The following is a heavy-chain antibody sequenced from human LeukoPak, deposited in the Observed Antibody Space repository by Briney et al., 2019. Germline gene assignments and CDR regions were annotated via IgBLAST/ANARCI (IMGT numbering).Heavy chain of an antibody. D-gene: IGHD1-26*01. CDR1: GGSISSYY. V-gene: IGHV4-59*12. CDR2: IFYSGRT. CDR3: TREVRSAWASFDP. J-gene: IGHJ5*02. Sequence: SETLSLTCTVSGGSISSYYWNWIRQPPGKGLEWIGYIFYSGRTSYNPSLKSRVTLSPDTSKNQFSLKLTSVTAADTAVYYCTREVRSAWASFDPWGQGTLVIVSS.